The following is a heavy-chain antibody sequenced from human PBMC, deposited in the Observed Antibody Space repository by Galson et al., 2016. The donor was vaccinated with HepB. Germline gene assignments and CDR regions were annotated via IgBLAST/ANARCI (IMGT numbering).Heavy chain of an antibody. D-gene: IGHD5-12*01. V-gene: IGHV3-30*18. J-gene: IGHJ4*02. CDR2: ISYDGSNK. CDR3: AKDPKGYSGYGLFDY. CDR1: GFTFSSYG. Sequence: SLRLSCAASGFTFSSYGMHWVRQAPGKGLEWVAVISYDGSNKYYADSVKGRFTISRDNTKNTLYLQMNSLRAEDTAVYYCAKDPKGYSGYGLFDYWGQGTLVTVSS.